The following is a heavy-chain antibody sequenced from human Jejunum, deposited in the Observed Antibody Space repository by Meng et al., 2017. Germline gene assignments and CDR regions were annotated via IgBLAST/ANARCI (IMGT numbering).Heavy chain of an antibody. D-gene: IGHD2-2*01. CDR2: RYYSGST. V-gene: IGHV4-61*01. Sequence: VRRQASGPGLVGLSETLSLTCTVSGGSVSSTNCYWSWIRQPPGKGLEWIGYRYYSGSTNYNPSLKSRVTISVDTSKSQFSLKLFSVTAADTAVYYCAREYCISTTCYFDSWGQGTLVTVSS. CDR3: AREYCISTTCYFDS. CDR1: GGSVSSTNCY. J-gene: IGHJ4*02.